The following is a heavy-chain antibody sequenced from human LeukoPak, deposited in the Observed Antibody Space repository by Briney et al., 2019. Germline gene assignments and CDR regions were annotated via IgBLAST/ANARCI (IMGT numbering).Heavy chain of an antibody. Sequence: PGGSLRLSCAASGFTFSSYAMSWVRQAPGKGLEYVSAISSNGGSTYYANSVKGRFTISRDNSKNTLYLQMGSLRAEDMAVYYCARDWRDAFDIWGQGTMVTVSS. V-gene: IGHV3-64*01. J-gene: IGHJ3*02. CDR3: ARDWRDAFDI. CDR2: ISSNGGST. D-gene: IGHD3-3*01. CDR1: GFTFSSYA.